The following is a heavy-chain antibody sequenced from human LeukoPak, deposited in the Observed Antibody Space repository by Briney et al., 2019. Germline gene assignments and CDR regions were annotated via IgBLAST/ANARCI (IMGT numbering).Heavy chain of an antibody. V-gene: IGHV7-4-1*02. CDR1: GYMFTNYG. Sequence: ASVKVSCKASGYMFTNYGMNWVRPAPGQGLEWMGWINTNTGNPTYAQGFTRRFVFSLDTSVSTAYLQISSLKAEDTAVYYCARDLRGNDYVWGSYPLLDPWGQGTLVTVSS. J-gene: IGHJ5*02. CDR3: ARDLRGNDYVWGSYPLLDP. CDR2: INTNTGNP. D-gene: IGHD3-16*02.